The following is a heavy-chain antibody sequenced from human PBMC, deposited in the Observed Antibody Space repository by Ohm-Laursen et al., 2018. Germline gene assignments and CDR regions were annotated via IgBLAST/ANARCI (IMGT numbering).Heavy chain of an antibody. Sequence: SLRLSCAASGFTFKSYGMHWVRQAPGKGLEWVAVIWYDGSNKYYADSVKGRFTISRDNSKNTLYLQMNSLRAEDTAVYYCARVRGTASWWLFDYWGQGTLVTVSS. D-gene: IGHD6-13*01. J-gene: IGHJ4*02. CDR3: ARVRGTASWWLFDY. CDR2: IWYDGSNK. CDR1: GFTFKSYG. V-gene: IGHV3-33*08.